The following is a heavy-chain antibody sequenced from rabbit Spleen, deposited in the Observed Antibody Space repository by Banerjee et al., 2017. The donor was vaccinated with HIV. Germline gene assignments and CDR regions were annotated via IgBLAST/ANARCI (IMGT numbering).Heavy chain of an antibody. CDR3: ARDDYAKSARVYFYL. V-gene: IGHV1S45*01. CDR1: GFSFSNKAV. D-gene: IGHD2-1*01. CDR2: INAVTGKA. J-gene: IGHJ4*01. Sequence: QEQLVEYGGDLVQPEGSLTLTCKASGFSFSNKAVMCWVRQAPGKGLEWIACINAVTGKAVYASWAKGRFTISKASSTTVTLQMTSLTAADTATYFCARDDYAKSARVYFYLWGRGTLVTVS.